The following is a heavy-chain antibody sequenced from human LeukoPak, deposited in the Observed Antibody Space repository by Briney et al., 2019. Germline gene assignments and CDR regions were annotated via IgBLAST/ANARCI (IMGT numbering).Heavy chain of an antibody. Sequence: GGCLRLSCAASGFTFSSYEMNWVRQAPGKGLEWVSSISSSGSCIYYADSVKGRFTISRDNAKNSLYLQMNSLRAEDTAVYYCASRNQYCGGDCFWAFDIWGQGTMATVSS. V-gene: IGHV3-48*03. D-gene: IGHD2-21*02. CDR1: GFTFSSYE. J-gene: IGHJ3*02. CDR3: ASRNQYCGGDCFWAFDI. CDR2: ISSSGSCI.